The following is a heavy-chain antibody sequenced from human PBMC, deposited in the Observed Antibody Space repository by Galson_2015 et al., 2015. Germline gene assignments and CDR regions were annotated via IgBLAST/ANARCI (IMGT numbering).Heavy chain of an antibody. Sequence: SLRLSCAASGFTFDDYAMHWVRQAPGKGLEWVSGISWNSGSIGYADSVKGRFTISRDNAKNSLYLQMNSLRAEDTALYYCAKDIKGGGYDLYYFDYWGQGTLVTVSS. CDR2: ISWNSGSI. CDR1: GFTFDDYA. D-gene: IGHD5-12*01. V-gene: IGHV3-9*01. CDR3: AKDIKGGGYDLYYFDY. J-gene: IGHJ4*02.